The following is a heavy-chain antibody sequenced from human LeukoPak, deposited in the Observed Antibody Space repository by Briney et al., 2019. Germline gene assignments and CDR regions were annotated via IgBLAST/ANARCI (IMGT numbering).Heavy chain of an antibody. J-gene: IGHJ5*02. D-gene: IGHD2-15*01. Sequence: ASVKVSCKASGYIFTRYGISWVRQAPGQGLEWMGWISAHYGNTNYAQKLQGRVTMTTDTSTSTAHMELRSLKSDDTAVYYCARDLLVTNWFDPWGQGTLVTVSS. CDR1: GYIFTRYG. CDR3: ARDLLVTNWFDP. CDR2: ISAHYGNT. V-gene: IGHV1-18*01.